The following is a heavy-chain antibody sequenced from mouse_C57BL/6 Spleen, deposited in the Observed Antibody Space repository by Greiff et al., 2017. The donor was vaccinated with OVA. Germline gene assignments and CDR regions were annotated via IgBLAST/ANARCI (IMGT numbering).Heavy chain of an antibody. V-gene: IGHV5-6*01. CDR2: ISSGGSYT. CDR3: ARDGGLGDCMEY. J-gene: IGHJ4*01. Sequence: EVKLVESGGDLVKPGGSLKLSCAASGFTFSSYGMSWVRQTPDKRLEWVATISSGGSYTYYPDSVKGRFTISRDNAKNTLYLQMSSLKSEDPAMYNSARDGGLGDCMEYWGQGNPDTASS. CDR1: GFTFSSYG.